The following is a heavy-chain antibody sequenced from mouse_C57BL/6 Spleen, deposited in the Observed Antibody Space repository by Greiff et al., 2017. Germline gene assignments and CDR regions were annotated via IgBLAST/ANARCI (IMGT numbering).Heavy chain of an antibody. J-gene: IGHJ2*01. CDR2: ILPGSGST. CDR3: ARKGDDYDGGGLDY. D-gene: IGHD2-4*01. CDR1: GYTFTGYW. Sequence: QVQLQQSGAELMKPGASVKLSCKATGYTFTGYWIEWVKQRPGHGLEWIGEILPGSGSTTYNEKFKGKATFTADTSSNTAYMQLSSLTTEDSAIYYCARKGDDYDGGGLDYWGQGTTLTVSS. V-gene: IGHV1-9*01.